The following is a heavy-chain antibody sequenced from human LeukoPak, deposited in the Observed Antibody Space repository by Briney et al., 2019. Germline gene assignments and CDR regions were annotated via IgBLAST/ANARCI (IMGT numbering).Heavy chain of an antibody. D-gene: IGHD3-10*01. CDR1: GFTFTDYW. CDR3: TRDFYGIDY. V-gene: IGHV3-74*01. Sequence: PGGSLRLSCAASGFTFTDYWMHWVRQAPGKGLVWVSRINGDGSGTSYADSVKGRFTISRDNAKNTVYLQMNSLRVEDTAVYYCTRDFYGIDYWGQGTLVTVSS. CDR2: INGDGSGT. J-gene: IGHJ4*02.